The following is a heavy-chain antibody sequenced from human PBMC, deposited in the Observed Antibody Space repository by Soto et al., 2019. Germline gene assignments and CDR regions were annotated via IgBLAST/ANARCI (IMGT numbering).Heavy chain of an antibody. Sequence: GALRLSWAASGFTFRSYSMHLVRQAPGKGLEWVAVISYDGSNKYYADSVKGRFTISRDNSKNTLYLQMNSLRAEDTAVYYCARPSKDRYYYYGMDVWGQGTTVTVSS. CDR2: ISYDGSNK. J-gene: IGHJ6*02. V-gene: IGHV3-30-3*01. CDR1: GFTFRSYS. CDR3: ARPSKDRYYYYGMDV.